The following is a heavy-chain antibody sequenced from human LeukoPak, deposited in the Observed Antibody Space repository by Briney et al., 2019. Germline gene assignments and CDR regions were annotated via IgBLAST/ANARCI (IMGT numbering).Heavy chain of an antibody. CDR1: GLTFSNYA. D-gene: IGHD3-22*01. V-gene: IGHV3-23*01. CDR2: ISGRGGST. Sequence: GGSLRLSCAASGLTFSNYAMSWVRQAPGKGLEWVSVISGRGGSTYYADSVKGRFTISRDNLKNTLYLQMNSLRAEDTAVYYSAKGAITMIVVVNYFDYWGQGTLVTVSS. CDR3: AKGAITMIVVVNYFDY. J-gene: IGHJ4*02.